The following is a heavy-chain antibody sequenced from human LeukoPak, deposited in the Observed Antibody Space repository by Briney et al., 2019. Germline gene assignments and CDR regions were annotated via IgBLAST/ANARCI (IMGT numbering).Heavy chain of an antibody. CDR1: GYTFTSYD. Sequence: GASVKVSCKASGYTFTSYDINWVRQATGQGLEWMGWMNPNSGNTGYAQKFQGRVTMTRNTSISTAYMELSSLRSEDTAVYYCAREESVVAGTCYYWGQGTLVTVSS. J-gene: IGHJ4*02. D-gene: IGHD6-19*01. V-gene: IGHV1-8*01. CDR3: AREESVVAGTCYY. CDR2: MNPNSGNT.